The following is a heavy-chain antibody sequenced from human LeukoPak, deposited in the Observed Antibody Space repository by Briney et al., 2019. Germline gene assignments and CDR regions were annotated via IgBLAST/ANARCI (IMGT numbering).Heavy chain of an antibody. CDR2: IIPIFGTA. D-gene: IGHD1-26*01. Sequence: SVKVSCKASGGTFSSNAISWVRQAPGQGLGWMGGIIPIFGTANYAQKFQGRVTITTDESTSTAYMELSSLRSEDTAVYYCAAEIADSGSYRYYFDYWGQGTLVTVSS. V-gene: IGHV1-69*05. CDR1: GGTFSSNA. CDR3: AAEIADSGSYRYYFDY. J-gene: IGHJ4*02.